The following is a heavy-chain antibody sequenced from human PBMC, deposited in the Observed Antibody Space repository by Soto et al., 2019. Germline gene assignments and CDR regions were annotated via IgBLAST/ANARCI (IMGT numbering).Heavy chain of an antibody. Sequence: ESLKISCKGSGYSFTSYWIGWVRQMPGKGLEWMGIIYPGDSDTRYSPSFQGQVTISADKSISTAYLQWSSLKASDTAMYYCAIRHSNSYYYYGMDVWGQGTTVTVSS. D-gene: IGHD5-18*01. CDR2: IYPGDSDT. CDR3: AIRHSNSYYYYGMDV. J-gene: IGHJ6*02. V-gene: IGHV5-51*01. CDR1: GYSFTSYW.